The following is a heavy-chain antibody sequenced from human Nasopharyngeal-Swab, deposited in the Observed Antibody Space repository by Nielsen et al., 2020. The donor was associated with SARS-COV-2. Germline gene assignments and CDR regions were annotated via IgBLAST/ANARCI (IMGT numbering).Heavy chain of an antibody. V-gene: IGHV3-74*01. CDR3: AVFTDSSGYYYEEFDY. Sequence: GESLKISCAASGFTFSSYCMHWVRQAPGKGLVWVSRINSDGSSTSYADSVKGRFTISRDNAKNTLYLQMNSLRAEDTAVYYCAVFTDSSGYYYEEFDYWGQGTLVTVSS. CDR1: GFTFSSYC. J-gene: IGHJ4*02. CDR2: INSDGSST. D-gene: IGHD3-22*01.